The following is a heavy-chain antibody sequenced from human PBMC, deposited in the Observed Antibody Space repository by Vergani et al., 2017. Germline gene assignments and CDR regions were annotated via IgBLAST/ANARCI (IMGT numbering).Heavy chain of an antibody. V-gene: IGHV1-69*02. D-gene: IGHD5-18*01. Sequence: QVQLVQSGAEVKKPGSSVKVSCKASGGTFSSYTISWVRQAPGQGLEWMGRIIPILGIANYAQKFQGRVTMTADKSTSTAYMELSSLRSEDTAVYYCARVHGYSPTGPGYYGMDVWGQGTTVTVSS. J-gene: IGHJ6*02. CDR2: IIPILGIA. CDR1: GGTFSSYT. CDR3: ARVHGYSPTGPGYYGMDV.